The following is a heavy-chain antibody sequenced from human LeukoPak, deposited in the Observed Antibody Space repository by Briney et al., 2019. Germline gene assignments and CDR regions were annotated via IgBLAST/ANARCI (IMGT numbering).Heavy chain of an antibody. D-gene: IGHD6-13*01. CDR1: GYTFTSYG. CDR3: ARGHAPDSGSWYFVTSYYYYYMDV. J-gene: IGHJ6*03. Sequence: GASVKVSCKASGYTFTSYGISWVRQAPGQGLEWMGWINPYNGNTNYAQKLQGRVTITRNTSISTAYMELSSLRSEDTAVYYCARGHAPDSGSWYFVTSYYYYYMDVWGKGTTVTVSS. CDR2: INPYNGNT. V-gene: IGHV1-8*03.